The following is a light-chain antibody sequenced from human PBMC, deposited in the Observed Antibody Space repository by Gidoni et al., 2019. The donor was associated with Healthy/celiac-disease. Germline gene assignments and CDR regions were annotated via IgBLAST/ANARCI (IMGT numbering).Light chain of an antibody. CDR2: DNN. CDR1: GSNIGNNY. Sequence: QSVMTQPPSVSAAPGQKVTISCSGSGSNIGNNYVSWYQQLPGTAPKLLIYDNNKRPAGIPDRVSGSKSGTSATLGITGLQTGDGADYYCGTWDSSLSAVVFGGGTKLTVL. J-gene: IGLJ2*01. V-gene: IGLV1-51*01. CDR3: GTWDSSLSAVV.